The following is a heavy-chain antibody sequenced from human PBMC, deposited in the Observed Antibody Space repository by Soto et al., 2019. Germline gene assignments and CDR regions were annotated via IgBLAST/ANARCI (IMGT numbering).Heavy chain of an antibody. V-gene: IGHV3-48*01. CDR2: IGSSRGTV. CDR1: GFSLSNYV. Sequence: EVQLVESGGGLVQPGGSLRLSCAASGFSLSNYVINWVRQAPGKGLELISSIGSSRGTVLHADSGKGRFTISTDSAKNSLYMEMNSLRADDTAIYYCARLPSSGGPDFFDYWGLGTLVTVSS. CDR3: ARLPSSGGPDFFDY. D-gene: IGHD6-19*01. J-gene: IGHJ4*02.